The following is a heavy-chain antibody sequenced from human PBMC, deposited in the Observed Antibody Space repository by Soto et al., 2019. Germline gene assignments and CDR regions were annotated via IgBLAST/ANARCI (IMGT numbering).Heavy chain of an antibody. J-gene: IGHJ4*02. Sequence: DVQLEESGGGLIQPGGSLRLSCAVSGFTVSNNYMTWVRQAPGKGLEWVSLIYSSGGTKYADSVRGRFTISRDNSKNTLYLQMNSLKVEDTAVSYCARDPPGIAASGSYNWGQGTQVTVSS. CDR3: ARDPPGIAASGSYN. CDR1: GFTVSNNY. V-gene: IGHV3-53*01. D-gene: IGHD6-13*01. CDR2: IYSSGGT.